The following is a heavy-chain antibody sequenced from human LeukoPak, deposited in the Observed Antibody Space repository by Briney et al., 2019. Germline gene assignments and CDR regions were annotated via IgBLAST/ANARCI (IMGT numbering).Heavy chain of an antibody. CDR3: IRDFRIADF. D-gene: IGHD1-14*01. CDR1: GYTFSDYW. V-gene: IGHV3-74*01. CDR2: IDGGGRNT. Sequence: GGSLRLSCIGSGYTFSDYWIHWVRQAPGKGLVWVSRIDGGGRNTNYADSVKGRFTVSRDNAKNTVYLQMNSLSAEDTAVYYCIRDFRIADFWGQGTLVTVSS. J-gene: IGHJ4*02.